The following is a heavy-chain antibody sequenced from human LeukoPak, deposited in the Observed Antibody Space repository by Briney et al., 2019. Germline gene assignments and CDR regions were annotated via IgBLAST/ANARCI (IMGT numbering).Heavy chain of an antibody. CDR2: IYHSGST. CDR3: ATAGAYNWSPFDY. Sequence: SETLSLTCAVSGGSISSGGYSWSWLRQPPGQGLEWIGYIYHSGSTYYNPSLKRRITISANRSKNQFSLKLSSVAAADTAVYYCATAGAYNWSPFDYWRQGTLVTVSS. D-gene: IGHD1-20*01. J-gene: IGHJ4*02. CDR1: GGSISSGGYS. V-gene: IGHV4-30-2*01.